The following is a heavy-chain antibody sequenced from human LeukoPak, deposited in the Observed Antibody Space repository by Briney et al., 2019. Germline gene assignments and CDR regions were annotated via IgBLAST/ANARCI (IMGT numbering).Heavy chain of an antibody. V-gene: IGHV3-23*01. Sequence: GGSARLSCAASGFTFTTYAINWVRQAPGKGLEWVLGISGGGDKAFYADSVNGRFTISRDNSKNTVSLQMSSLRAEDTALYYCAKDLALAGTGGGFDVWGQGTRVAVSS. CDR3: AKDLALAGTGGGFDV. CDR2: ISGGGDKA. J-gene: IGHJ3*01. D-gene: IGHD6-19*01. CDR1: GFTFTTYA.